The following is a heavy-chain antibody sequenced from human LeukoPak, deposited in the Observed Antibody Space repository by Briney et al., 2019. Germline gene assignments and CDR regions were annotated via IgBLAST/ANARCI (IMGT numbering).Heavy chain of an antibody. CDR2: IYYSGST. V-gene: IGHV4-59*12. Sequence: SETLSLTCTVSGGSISSYYWSWIRQPPGKGLEWIGYIYYSGSTNYNPSLKSRVTISVDTSKNQFSLKLSSVTAADTAVYYCARSSGAADYWGQGTLVTVSS. CDR1: GGSISSYY. CDR3: ARSSGAADY. D-gene: IGHD2-15*01. J-gene: IGHJ4*02.